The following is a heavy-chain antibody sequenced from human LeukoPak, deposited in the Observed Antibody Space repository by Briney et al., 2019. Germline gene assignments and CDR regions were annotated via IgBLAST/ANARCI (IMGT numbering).Heavy chain of an antibody. CDR1: GFTLSSYG. CDR2: ISTSSNRI. Sequence: LPGRSLRLSCAASGFTLSSYGMNWVRQAPGKGLEWVSYISTSSNRIDYADSVKGRFTMSRDNAKNLLYLQMNSLRDEDTAMYYCARVSAPGTSGWYFGYWGQGTLVTVSS. D-gene: IGHD6-19*01. CDR3: ARVSAPGTSGWYFGY. J-gene: IGHJ4*02. V-gene: IGHV3-48*02.